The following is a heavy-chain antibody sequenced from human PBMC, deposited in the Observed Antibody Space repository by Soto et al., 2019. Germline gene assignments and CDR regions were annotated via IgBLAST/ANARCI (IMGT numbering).Heavy chain of an antibody. J-gene: IGHJ4*02. CDR3: ARDLSKGGYFDY. CDR1: GFTFSSYG. CDR2: IWRDGSNI. Sequence: AGGSLRLSCAASGFTFSSYGMHWVRQAPGKGLVWVAVIWRDGSNIDYADSVKGRFTISRDNSKNTLYLQMNSLRAEDTAVYYCARDLSKGGYFDYWGQGTLVTVSS. D-gene: IGHD3-16*01. V-gene: IGHV3-33*01.